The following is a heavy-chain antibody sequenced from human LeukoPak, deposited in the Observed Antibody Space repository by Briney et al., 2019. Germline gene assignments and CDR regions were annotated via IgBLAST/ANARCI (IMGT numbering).Heavy chain of an antibody. CDR3: ARGEKGSSSGSINY. CDR2: MYTSRST. D-gene: IGHD6-6*01. J-gene: IGHJ4*02. CDR1: GGSINSVTYY. V-gene: IGHV4-61*02. Sequence: SETLSLTCTVSGGSINSVTYYWSWIRQPAGKGLEWIGRMYTSRSTNYNPSLESRVTISVDTSKNQFSLKLSSVTAADTAVYYCARGEKGSSSGSINYWGQGTLVTVSS.